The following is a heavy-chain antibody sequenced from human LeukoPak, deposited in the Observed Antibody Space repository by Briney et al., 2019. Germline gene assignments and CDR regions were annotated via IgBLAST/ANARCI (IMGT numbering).Heavy chain of an antibody. Sequence: ASVKVSCKAPGGTFSSYAISWVRQAPGQGLEWMGRIIPIFGTANYAQKFQGRVTITADKSTSTAYMELSNLRSEDTAVYYCARDYYDSSGPAYWGQGTLVTVSS. D-gene: IGHD3-22*01. J-gene: IGHJ4*02. CDR3: ARDYYDSSGPAY. CDR2: IIPIFGTA. V-gene: IGHV1-69*06. CDR1: GGTFSSYA.